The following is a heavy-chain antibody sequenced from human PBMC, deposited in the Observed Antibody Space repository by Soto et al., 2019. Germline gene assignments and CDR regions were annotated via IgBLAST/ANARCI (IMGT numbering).Heavy chain of an antibody. Sequence: HPGGSLRLSCAASGFTFSNYAMSWVRQAPGKGLEWVSGISDSGGNTYYADSVKGRFTISRANSKNTLYVQMNSLRVEDTAVYYCAKSNEGQPASFDYWGQGTLVTVSS. V-gene: IGHV3-23*01. CDR2: ISDSGGNT. CDR3: AKSNEGQPASFDY. J-gene: IGHJ4*02. CDR1: GFTFSNYA.